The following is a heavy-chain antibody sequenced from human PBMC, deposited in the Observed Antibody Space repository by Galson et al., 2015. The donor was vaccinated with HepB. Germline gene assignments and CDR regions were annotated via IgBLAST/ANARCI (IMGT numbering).Heavy chain of an antibody. J-gene: IGHJ4*02. CDR3: ARDLNDCVWGSYPY. CDR2: ITTGSRTI. CDR1: GFTFSRYG. V-gene: IGHV3-48*01. D-gene: IGHD3-16*02. Sequence: SLRLSCAASGFTFSRYGMSWVRQAPGKGLEWVSYITTGSRTIYYADSVKGRFTISRDNSKNTLYLQMNIMRAEDTAVYYRARDLNDCVWGSYPYWGQGTLVTVSS.